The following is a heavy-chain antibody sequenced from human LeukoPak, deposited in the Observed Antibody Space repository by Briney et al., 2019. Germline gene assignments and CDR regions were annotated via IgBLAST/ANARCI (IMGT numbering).Heavy chain of an antibody. CDR2: IYYSCST. Sequence: SHTLSLTCTVSGGSVSSGGYYWSWIRQHPGKGPEWIVYIYYSCSTYYNPSLKSRVSISVDTSKNQFSLKLSSVTAADTAVYYCARVYLPFNYFDYLGQGTLVIVFS. V-gene: IGHV4-31*03. J-gene: IGHJ4*02. D-gene: IGHD2/OR15-2a*01. CDR3: ARVYLPFNYFDY. CDR1: GGSVSSGGYY.